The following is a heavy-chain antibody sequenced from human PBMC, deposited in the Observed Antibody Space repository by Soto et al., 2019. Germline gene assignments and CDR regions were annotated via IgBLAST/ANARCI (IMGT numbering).Heavy chain of an antibody. CDR3: ARGAVVVPAAMVFYYYGMDV. CDR1: GYSFAGYW. Sequence: GESLKISCKGSGYSFAGYWITWVRQKPGKGLEWMGRIDPSDSQTYYSPSFQGHVTISADKSISTAYLQWSSLKASDTAMYYCARGAVVVPAAMVFYYYGMDVWGQGTTVTVSS. CDR2: IDPSDSQT. D-gene: IGHD2-2*01. J-gene: IGHJ6*02. V-gene: IGHV5-10-1*01.